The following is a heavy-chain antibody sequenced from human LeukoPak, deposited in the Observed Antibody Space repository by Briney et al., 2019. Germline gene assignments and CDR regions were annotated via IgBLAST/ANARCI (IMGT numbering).Heavy chain of an antibody. V-gene: IGHV1-69*04. D-gene: IGHD3-22*01. Sequence: SVKVSCKASGGTFSSYAISWVRQAPGQGLEWMGRIIPILGIADYAQKFQGRVTITADKSTSTAYMELSSLRSEDTAVYYCARNYYDSSGYYYPDYWGQGTLVTVSS. CDR1: GGTFSSYA. CDR3: ARNYYDSSGYYYPDY. CDR2: IIPILGIA. J-gene: IGHJ4*02.